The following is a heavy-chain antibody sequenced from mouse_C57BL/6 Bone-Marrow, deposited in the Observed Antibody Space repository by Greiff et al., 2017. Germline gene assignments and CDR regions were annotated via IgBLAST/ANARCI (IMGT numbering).Heavy chain of an antibody. CDR3: AREYYGSSLYYFDY. CDR2: ISDGGSYT. V-gene: IGHV5-4*01. CDR1: GFTFSSYA. D-gene: IGHD1-1*01. Sequence: EVKLVESGGGLVKPGGSLKLSCAASGFTFSSYAMSWVRQTPEKRLEWVATISDGGSYTYYPDNVKGRFTISRDNAKNHLYLQMSHLKSEDTAMYYCAREYYGSSLYYFDYWGQGTTLTVSS. J-gene: IGHJ2*01.